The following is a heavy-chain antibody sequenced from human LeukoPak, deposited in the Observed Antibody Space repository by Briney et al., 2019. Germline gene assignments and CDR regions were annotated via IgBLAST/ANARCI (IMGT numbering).Heavy chain of an antibody. Sequence: SQTLSLTCTVSGGSISSYYWSWIRQPPGKGLEWIGYIYYSGSTNYNPSLKSRVTISVDTSKNQFSLKLSSVTAADTAVYYCARTKGYYDFWSGYYHYYYYGMDVWGQGTTVTVSS. D-gene: IGHD3-3*01. CDR1: GGSISSYY. CDR2: IYYSGST. J-gene: IGHJ6*02. CDR3: ARTKGYYDFWSGYYHYYYYGMDV. V-gene: IGHV4-59*08.